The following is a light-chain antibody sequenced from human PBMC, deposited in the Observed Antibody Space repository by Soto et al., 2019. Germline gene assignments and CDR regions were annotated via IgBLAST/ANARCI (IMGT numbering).Light chain of an antibody. CDR1: SSDVGSYNL. V-gene: IGLV2-23*01. Sequence: QSALTQPASVSGSPGQSITISCTGTSSDVGSYNLGSWYQQHAGKAPKLMIYEGSKRPSGVSNRFSGSKSGNTASRTISGLQAEDEAYYYFCSYPVSRTLHVVLGVGTQVTVL. CDR2: EGS. CDR3: CSYPVSRTLHVV. J-gene: IGLJ2*01.